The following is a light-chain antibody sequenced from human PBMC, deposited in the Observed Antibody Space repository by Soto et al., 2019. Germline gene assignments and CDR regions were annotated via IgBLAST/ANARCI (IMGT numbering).Light chain of an antibody. V-gene: IGKV3-20*01. CDR2: GAS. CDR1: QSVSSSY. CDR3: QQYGNSPYT. J-gene: IGKJ2*01. Sequence: EIVLTQSPGTLSLSPGERATLSCRASQSVSSSYLAWYQQKPGQAPRLLISGASSRATGIPDRFSGSGSGTDITLTISRVEPEDSAVYYCQQYGNSPYTFGQGTKLQIK.